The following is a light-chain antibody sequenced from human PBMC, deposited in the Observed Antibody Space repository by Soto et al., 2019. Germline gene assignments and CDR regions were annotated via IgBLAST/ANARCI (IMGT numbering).Light chain of an antibody. CDR2: GAS. V-gene: IGKV3D-15*01. CDR3: QQCGNSPRA. CDR1: QSITES. J-gene: IGKJ4*01. Sequence: DIQMTQSPATLSVSTGETATITCRASQSITESLAWDQQKPGKAPKLLIYGASSRDSGIPERFSGSGSGTDFTLTISSLQPEDFAVYYCQQCGNSPRAFGGGTKVDIK.